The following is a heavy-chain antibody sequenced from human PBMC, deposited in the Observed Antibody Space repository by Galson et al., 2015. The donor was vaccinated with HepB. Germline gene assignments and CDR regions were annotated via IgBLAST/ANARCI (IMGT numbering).Heavy chain of an antibody. CDR1: RDSISSGSYY. J-gene: IGHJ4*02. V-gene: IGHV4-61*10. Sequence: ETLSLTCTVSRDSISSGSYYWNWIRQPAGKGLAWIGYIYHSGSTNYNPSLASRVTISVDTSKNQFSLTLNSMTTADTAVYYCARGATFFEYCGRGTLVTVAS. CDR2: IYHSGST. CDR3: ARGATFFEY.